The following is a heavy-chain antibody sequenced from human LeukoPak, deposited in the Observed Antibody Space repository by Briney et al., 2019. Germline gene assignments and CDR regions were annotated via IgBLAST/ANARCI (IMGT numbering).Heavy chain of an antibody. CDR2: ISRNSSNI. Sequence: SLRLSCAASRFTVDDYAMQWDRQAPGKGREWVSGISRNSSNIGHADSVKGRFTISRDNAKNSLYLQMNSLRAEDTALYYCAKEKNGMVVWGQGTTVTVSS. CDR1: RFTVDDYA. J-gene: IGHJ6*01. V-gene: IGHV3-9*01. CDR3: AKEKNGMVV.